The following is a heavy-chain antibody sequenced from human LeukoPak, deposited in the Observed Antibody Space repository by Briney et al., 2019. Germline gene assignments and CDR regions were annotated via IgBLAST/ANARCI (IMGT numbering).Heavy chain of an antibody. CDR2: RNPNSGNT. D-gene: IGHD3-3*01. CDR1: GYTFTSYD. V-gene: IGHV1-8*01. Sequence: ASVKVSCKASGYTFTSYDINGVRQATGQGLEWMGWRNPNSGNTGYAQKFQGRVTITRNTSISTAYMELSSLRSADTAVYYCARIATRTFLTYYDFWSGYYGVPFDPWGKGTLVTVSS. CDR3: ARIATRTFLTYYDFWSGYYGVPFDP. J-gene: IGHJ5*02.